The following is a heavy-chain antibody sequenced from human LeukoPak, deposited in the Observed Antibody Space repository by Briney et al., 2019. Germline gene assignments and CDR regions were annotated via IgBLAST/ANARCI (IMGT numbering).Heavy chain of an antibody. CDR2: IYYSGST. Sequence: NPSETLSHTCTVSGGSISSYYWSWIRQPPGKGLEWIGYIYYSGSTNYNPSLKSRVTISIDTSKNQFSLKLSSVTAADTAVYYCARDFPLWFGEFQSYFYYMDVWGKGTTVTVSS. CDR3: ARDFPLWFGEFQSYFYYMDV. J-gene: IGHJ6*03. D-gene: IGHD3-10*01. V-gene: IGHV4-59*12. CDR1: GGSISSYY.